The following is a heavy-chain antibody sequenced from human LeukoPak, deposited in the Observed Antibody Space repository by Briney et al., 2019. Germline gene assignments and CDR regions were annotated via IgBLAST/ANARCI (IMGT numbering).Heavy chain of an antibody. CDR2: IRYDGSNN. CDR1: GFTFSSYG. V-gene: IGHV3-30*02. CDR3: AKETNGYSGYDFIYYYYYMDV. Sequence: GGSLRLSCAVSGFTFSSYGMHWVRQAPGKGLEWVAFIRYDGSNNYYADSVKGRFTISRDNSKNTLYLQMNSLRADDTAVYYCAKETNGYSGYDFIYYYYYMDVWGKGATVTISS. J-gene: IGHJ6*03. D-gene: IGHD5-12*01.